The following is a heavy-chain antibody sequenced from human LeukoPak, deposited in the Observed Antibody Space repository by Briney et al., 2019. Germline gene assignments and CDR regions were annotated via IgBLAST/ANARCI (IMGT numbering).Heavy chain of an antibody. Sequence: AGGSLRLSCAASGFTFSSYDMHWVRQATGKSLEWVSGIGTADDTYYPDSVKGRFTISRENAKNSLYLQMNSLRAGDTAVYYCARAYGDYEDAFDIWGQGTMVTVSP. CDR2: IGTADDT. J-gene: IGHJ3*02. V-gene: IGHV3-13*01. CDR1: GFTFSSYD. CDR3: ARAYGDYEDAFDI. D-gene: IGHD4-17*01.